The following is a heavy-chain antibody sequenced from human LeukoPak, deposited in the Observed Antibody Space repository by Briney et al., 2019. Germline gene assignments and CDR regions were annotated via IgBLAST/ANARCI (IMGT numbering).Heavy chain of an antibody. Sequence: PGGSLRLSCAASGFTFSSYAMHWVRQAPGKGLEWVAVISYDGSNKYYADSVKGRFTISRDNSKNTLYLQMNSRRAEDTAVYYCARVASSGWSGNDYWGQGTLVTVSS. CDR2: ISYDGSNK. CDR3: ARVASSGWSGNDY. CDR1: GFTFSSYA. V-gene: IGHV3-30-3*01. D-gene: IGHD6-19*01. J-gene: IGHJ4*02.